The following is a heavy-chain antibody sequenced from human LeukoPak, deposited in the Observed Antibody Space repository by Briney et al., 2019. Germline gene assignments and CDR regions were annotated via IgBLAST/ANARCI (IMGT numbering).Heavy chain of an antibody. D-gene: IGHD3-10*01. V-gene: IGHV3-23*01. CDR3: AKVFGDSRDY. CDR1: GFTFSSYC. CDR2: ISDSGNT. J-gene: IGHJ4*02. Sequence: GGSLRLSCAASGFTFSSYCMSWVRQPPGKGLEWVSAISDSGNTYHADSVKGRFTISRDNSKNTLYLQMNSLRAEDTAVYYCAKVFGDSRDYWGQGTLVTVSS.